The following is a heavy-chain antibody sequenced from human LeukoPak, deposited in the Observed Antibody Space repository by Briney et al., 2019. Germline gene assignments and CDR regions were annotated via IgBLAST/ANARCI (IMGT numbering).Heavy chain of an antibody. D-gene: IGHD5-18*01. CDR1: GFTFSSYE. V-gene: IGHV3-48*03. CDR2: ISSSGSTI. J-gene: IGHJ5*02. CDR3: AIGFWGSSYNWFYP. Sequence: GGSLRLSCAASGFTFSSYEMNWVRQAPGKGLEGVSYISSSGSTIYYADSVKGRFTIYRDNANNSLYLQMNSLRAEDTAVYYFAIGFWGSSYNWFYPCGQGTLVTVSS.